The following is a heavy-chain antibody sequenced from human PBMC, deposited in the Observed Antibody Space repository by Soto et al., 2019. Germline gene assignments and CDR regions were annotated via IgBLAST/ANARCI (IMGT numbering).Heavy chain of an antibody. D-gene: IGHD3-22*01. V-gene: IGHV4-61*01. CDR1: GGSVSSGSYY. Sequence: QVQLQESGPGLVKPSETLSLTCTVSGGSVSSGSYYWSWIRQPPGKGLEWIGYIYYSGSTNYNPSLKSRVTMSVDTSKNQFSLKLSSVTAADTAVYYCARGNSYYDSSGPQFDYWGQGTLVTVSS. CDR3: ARGNSYYDSSGPQFDY. CDR2: IYYSGST. J-gene: IGHJ4*02.